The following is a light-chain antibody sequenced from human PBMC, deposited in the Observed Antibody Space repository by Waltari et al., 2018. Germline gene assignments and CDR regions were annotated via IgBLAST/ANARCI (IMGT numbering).Light chain of an antibody. CDR1: QSVSSSY. CDR2: GAS. V-gene: IGKV3-20*01. J-gene: IGKJ4*01. Sequence: EIVLTQSPGTLSLSPGDRATLSCRASQSVSSSYLAWYQQKPGQAPRLLIYGASSRATGIPDRFSCSGSGTDFSLTISRLEPEDLAVYYCQQHGSSPLTFGGGTKVEIK. CDR3: QQHGSSPLT.